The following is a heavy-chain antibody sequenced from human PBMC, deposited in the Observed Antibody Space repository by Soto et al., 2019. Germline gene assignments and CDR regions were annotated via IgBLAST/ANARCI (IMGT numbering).Heavy chain of an antibody. CDR3: WRDIVVVPAAMRGYYYYGMDV. D-gene: IGHD2-2*01. V-gene: IGHV3-48*02. CDR1: GFTFSSYS. J-gene: IGHJ6*02. Sequence: GGSLRLSCAASGFTFSSYSMNWVRQAPGKGLEWVSYISSSSSTIYYADSVKGRFTISRDNAKNSLYLQMNSLRDEDTAVYYCWRDIVVVPAAMRGYYYYGMDVWGQGTTVTVSS. CDR2: ISSSSSTI.